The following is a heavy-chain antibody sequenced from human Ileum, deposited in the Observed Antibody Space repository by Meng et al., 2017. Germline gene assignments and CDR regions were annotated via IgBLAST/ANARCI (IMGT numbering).Heavy chain of an antibody. D-gene: IGHD1-26*01. CDR3: ARHIVGPTPGMEY. Sequence: QGPLQGSGPGLVKPSGTLSLTCAGSGDSISSSGWWSWVRQPPGKGLEWIGQIYQSGSTNYNPSLKSRVTISIDRSENQLSLKLSSVTAADTAVYYCARHIVGPTPGMEYWGQGTLVTVSS. CDR1: GDSISSSGW. CDR2: IYQSGST. J-gene: IGHJ4*02. V-gene: IGHV4-4*02.